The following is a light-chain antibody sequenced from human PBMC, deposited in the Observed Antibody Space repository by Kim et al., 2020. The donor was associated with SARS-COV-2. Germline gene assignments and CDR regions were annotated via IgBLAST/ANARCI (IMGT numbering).Light chain of an antibody. CDR3: QQHSKLPSAPS. J-gene: IGKJ4*01. V-gene: IGKV3-11*01. Sequence: PWAGASVSRSASASVGVSLDWYRQPRGQGPRLLIYDEAISTPGIPVRVSGSGSGTDFTLTISSLEPEDFEIYYCQQHSKLPSAPSFGGGTKVDIK. CDR2: DEA. CDR1: ASVGVS.